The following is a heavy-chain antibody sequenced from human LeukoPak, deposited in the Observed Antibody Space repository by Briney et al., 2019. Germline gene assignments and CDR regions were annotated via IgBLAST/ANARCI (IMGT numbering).Heavy chain of an antibody. V-gene: IGHV3-73*01. Sequence: GGSLRLSCAASGFTFSASTMHWVRQAAGKGLEWVGRIRSKANSYATAYAASVTGRFTISRDDSKNTAFLQMNSLKTEDTAVYYCTYTVSMDPRYRAYMDVWGKGTTVTVSS. CDR1: GFTFSAST. D-gene: IGHD4-17*01. CDR2: IRSKANSYAT. J-gene: IGHJ6*03. CDR3: TYTVSMDPRYRAYMDV.